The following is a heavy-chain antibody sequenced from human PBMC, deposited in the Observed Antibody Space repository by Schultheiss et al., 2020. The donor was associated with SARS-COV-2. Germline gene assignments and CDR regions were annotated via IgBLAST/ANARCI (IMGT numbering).Heavy chain of an antibody. CDR2: ISGSGGST. CDR3: ATGVLYCSGRSCAYYYGMDV. CDR1: GFTFSSYA. J-gene: IGHJ6*02. V-gene: IGHV3-23*01. Sequence: GGSLRLSCAASGFTFSSYAMSWVRQAPGKGLEWVSGISGSGGSTYYADSVKGRFTISRDNAENSLYLQMNSLRAEDTAVYYCATGVLYCSGRSCAYYYGMDVWGQGTTVTVSS. D-gene: IGHD2-15*01.